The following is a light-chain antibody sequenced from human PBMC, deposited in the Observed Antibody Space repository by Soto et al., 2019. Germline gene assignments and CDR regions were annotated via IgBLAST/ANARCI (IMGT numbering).Light chain of an antibody. Sequence: QSALSQPPSASGSPGQSVTISCTGTNSDIGAFTYVSWYQQHPGRAPRLIIYDVTKRPSGVPDRFSGSKSGNTASLTVSGLHVDDEADYICSSYAVNKKLLFGGGTKLTVL. CDR3: SSYAVNKKLL. CDR2: DVT. CDR1: NSDIGAFTY. J-gene: IGLJ2*01. V-gene: IGLV2-8*01.